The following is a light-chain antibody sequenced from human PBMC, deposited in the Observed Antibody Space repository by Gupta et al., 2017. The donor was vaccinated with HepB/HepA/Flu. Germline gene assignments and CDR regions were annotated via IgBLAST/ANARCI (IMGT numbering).Light chain of an antibody. V-gene: IGLV3-1*01. Sequence: SYELTQPPSVSVSPGQTASITCSGDKLGDKYACWYHQKPGQSPVLVIYKDNKRPSGIPERFSGSYSGNTATLTISGTQAMDEDDYYCQAWDSSTVVFGGGTKLTVL. CDR2: KDN. CDR3: QAWDSSTVV. J-gene: IGLJ2*01. CDR1: KLGDKY.